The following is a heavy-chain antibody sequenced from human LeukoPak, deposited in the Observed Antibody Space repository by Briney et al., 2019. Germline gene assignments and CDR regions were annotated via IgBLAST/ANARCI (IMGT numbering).Heavy chain of an antibody. D-gene: IGHD6-13*01. CDR3: ARDFRRYSSSRYQEDFDY. V-gene: IGHV1-46*01. CDR2: INPSGGST. J-gene: IGHJ4*02. CDR1: GYTFTSYY. Sequence: ASVKVSCKASGYTFTSYYMHWVRQAPGQGLEWMGIINPSGGSTSYAQKFQGRVTMTRDTSTSTVYMELSSLTSEDTAVYYCARDFRRYSSSRYQEDFDYWGQGTLVTVSS.